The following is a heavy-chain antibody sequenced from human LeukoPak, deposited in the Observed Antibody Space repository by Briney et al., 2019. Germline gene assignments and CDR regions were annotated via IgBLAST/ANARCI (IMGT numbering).Heavy chain of an antibody. CDR1: GFTFSSYW. CDR2: MSSAGRTI. CDR3: ASGTYYYGLDY. J-gene: IGHJ4*02. V-gene: IGHV3-48*04. D-gene: IGHD3-10*01. Sequence: GGSLRLSCAASGFTFSSYWMSWVRQAPGKGLEWVAFMSSAGRTIYYADSVKGRFTISRDNAKKSLYLQMDSLRAEDTAVYYCASGTYYYGLDYWGQGTLVTVSS.